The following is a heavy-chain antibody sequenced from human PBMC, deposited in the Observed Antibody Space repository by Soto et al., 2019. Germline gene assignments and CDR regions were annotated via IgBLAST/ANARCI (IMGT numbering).Heavy chain of an antibody. CDR1: GGSVSSGSYY. Sequence: QVQLQESGPGLVKPSETLSLTCTVSGGSVSSGSYYWSWIRQPPGKGLEWIGYIYYSGSTNYNPSLKSRVTISVDTSKTQFSLKLSSVTAADTAVYYCARESPAAYYNWFDPWGQGTLVTVSS. J-gene: IGHJ5*02. V-gene: IGHV4-61*01. D-gene: IGHD2-2*01. CDR3: ARESPAAYYNWFDP. CDR2: IYYSGST.